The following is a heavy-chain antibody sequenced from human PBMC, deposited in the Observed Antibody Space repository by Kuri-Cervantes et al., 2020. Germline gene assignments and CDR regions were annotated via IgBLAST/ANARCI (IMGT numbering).Heavy chain of an antibody. Sequence: SETLSLTCAVYGGSFSGYYWSWIRQPPGKGLEWIGYIYYSGSTNYNPPLKSRFTISVDTSKNQFSLKLSSVTAADTAVYYWARLNSNSEDYWGQGTLVTVSS. D-gene: IGHD4-11*01. V-gene: IGHV4-59*01. CDR1: GGSFSGYY. J-gene: IGHJ4*02. CDR2: IYYSGST. CDR3: ARLNSNSEDY.